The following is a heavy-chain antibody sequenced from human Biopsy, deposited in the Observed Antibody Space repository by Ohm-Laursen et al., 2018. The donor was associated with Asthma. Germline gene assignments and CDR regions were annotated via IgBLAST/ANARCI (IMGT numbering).Heavy chain of an antibody. CDR3: ARDLFFYDSSGYYRRWFDP. D-gene: IGHD3-22*01. Sequence: TLSLTCTVSGGSISSGDYYWSWIRQPPGKGLEWIGYIYYSGSTYYNPSLKSRVTISVDTSKNQFSLKLSSVTAADTAVYYCARDLFFYDSSGYYRRWFDPWGQGTLVTVSS. V-gene: IGHV4-30-4*01. CDR1: GGSISSGDYY. J-gene: IGHJ5*02. CDR2: IYYSGST.